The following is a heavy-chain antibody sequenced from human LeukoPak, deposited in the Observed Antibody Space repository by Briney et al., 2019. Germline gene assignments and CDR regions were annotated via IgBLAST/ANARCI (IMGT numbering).Heavy chain of an antibody. CDR1: GGSINNSY. CDR3: ARVYADWFDP. Sequence: SETLSLTCTVSGGSINNSYWSWIRQPPGKGLEWIGYVYYSGSTNYNPSLKSRVSMSVDTSKNQFSLKLSSVTAADTVVYFCARVYADWFDPWGQGTLVTVSS. D-gene: IGHD2-2*02. J-gene: IGHJ5*02. V-gene: IGHV4-59*01. CDR2: VYYSGST.